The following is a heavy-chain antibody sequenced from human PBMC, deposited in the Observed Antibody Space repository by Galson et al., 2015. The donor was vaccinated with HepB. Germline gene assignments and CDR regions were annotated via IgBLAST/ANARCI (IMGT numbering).Heavy chain of an antibody. Sequence: SVKVSCKASGYTFTGYYMHWVRQAPGQGLEWMGWINPNSGGTNYAQRFQGRVTMTRDTSISTAYMELSRLRSDDTAVYYCARGGGGYCSSTSCYPCIDPWGQGTLVTVSS. D-gene: IGHD2-2*01. CDR2: INPNSGGT. V-gene: IGHV1-2*02. CDR3: ARGGGGYCSSTSCYPCIDP. CDR1: GYTFTGYY. J-gene: IGHJ5*02.